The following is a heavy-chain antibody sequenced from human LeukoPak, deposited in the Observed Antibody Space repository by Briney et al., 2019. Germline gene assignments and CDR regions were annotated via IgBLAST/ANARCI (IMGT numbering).Heavy chain of an antibody. D-gene: IGHD3-22*01. CDR3: ARAQNYYDTSGYSSYYGMDV. Sequence: SETLSLTCTVSGGSISSYSWSWIRQPPGKGLEWIGYMYYSGDSNYNPSLKSRVTISGDTPKNQFSLKMSSVTAADTAVYYCARAQNYYDTSGYSSYYGMDVWGQGTTVTVSS. CDR1: GGSISSYS. V-gene: IGHV4-59*01. CDR2: MYYSGDS. J-gene: IGHJ6*02.